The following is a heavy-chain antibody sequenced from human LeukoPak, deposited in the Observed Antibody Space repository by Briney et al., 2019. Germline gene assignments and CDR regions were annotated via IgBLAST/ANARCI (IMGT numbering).Heavy chain of an antibody. Sequence: GGSLRLSCAASGFTFSSYGMHWVRQAPGKGLEWVAFIRYDGSNKYYADSVKGRFTISRDNSKNTLYLQMNSLRAEDTAVYYCAKTDGYNYHTDYWGQGTLVTVSS. J-gene: IGHJ4*02. CDR1: GFTFSSYG. CDR3: AKTDGYNYHTDY. D-gene: IGHD5-24*01. CDR2: IRYDGSNK. V-gene: IGHV3-30*02.